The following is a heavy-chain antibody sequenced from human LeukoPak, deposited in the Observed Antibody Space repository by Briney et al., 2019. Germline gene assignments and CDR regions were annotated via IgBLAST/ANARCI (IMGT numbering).Heavy chain of an antibody. CDR2: INHSGST. V-gene: IGHV4-34*01. J-gene: IGHJ6*04. CDR3: ARGPQYYDILTGLDV. D-gene: IGHD3-9*01. Sequence: SETLSLTCAVYGGSFSGYYWSWIRQPPGKGLEWIGEINHSGSTNYNPSLKGRVTISVDTSKNQFSLKLSSVTAADTAVYYCARGPQYYDILTGLDVWGKGTTVTVSS. CDR1: GGSFSGYY.